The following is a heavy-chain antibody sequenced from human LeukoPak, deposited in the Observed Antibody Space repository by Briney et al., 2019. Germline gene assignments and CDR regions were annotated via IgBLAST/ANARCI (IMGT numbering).Heavy chain of an antibody. Sequence: ASVKVSCKASGGTYSSYAISWVRQASGQWLEWMGGTIPIFGTANYAQKFQGRVTITADESTSTAYMELSSLRSEDTAVYYCARREVVVVAASYAFDIWGQGTMVTVSS. V-gene: IGHV1-69*13. CDR3: ARREVVVVAASYAFDI. CDR2: TIPIFGTA. CDR1: GGTYSSYA. J-gene: IGHJ3*02. D-gene: IGHD2-15*01.